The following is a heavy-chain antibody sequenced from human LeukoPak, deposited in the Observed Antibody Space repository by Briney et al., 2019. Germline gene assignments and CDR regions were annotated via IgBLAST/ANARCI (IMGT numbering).Heavy chain of an antibody. CDR2: FYSGGDT. CDR3: ARQGYCSSTSCYPSLDY. V-gene: IGHV3-53*05. D-gene: IGHD2-2*01. J-gene: IGHJ4*02. Sequence: GGSLRLSCAVSGFTVSSNHMSWVRQAPGKGLEWVSVFYSGGDTHYADSVKGRFTISRDNSKNTLYLQMNSLRAEDTAVYYCARQGYCSSTSCYPSLDYWGQGTLVTVSS. CDR1: GFTVSSNH.